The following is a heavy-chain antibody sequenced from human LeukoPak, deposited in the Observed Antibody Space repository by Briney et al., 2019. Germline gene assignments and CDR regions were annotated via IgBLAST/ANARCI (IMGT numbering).Heavy chain of an antibody. CDR3: ARRDASSGGHGPFDY. CDR2: INHSGST. Sequence: SSETLSLTCAVYGGSFSGYYWSWIRQPPGKGLEWIGEINHSGSTNYNPSLESRVTISVDTSKNQFSLKLSSVTAADTAVYYCARRDASSGGHGPFDYWGQGTLVTVSS. V-gene: IGHV4-34*01. D-gene: IGHD6-19*01. CDR1: GGSFSGYY. J-gene: IGHJ4*02.